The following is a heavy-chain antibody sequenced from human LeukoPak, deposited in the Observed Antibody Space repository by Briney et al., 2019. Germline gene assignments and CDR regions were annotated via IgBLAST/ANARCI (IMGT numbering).Heavy chain of an antibody. D-gene: IGHD3-22*01. V-gene: IGHV2-70*11. CDR2: IDWDDDK. CDR1: GFSLSASGMC. Sequence: SGPALVKPTQTLTLTCTFSGFSLSASGMCVSWIRQPPGKALEWLARIDWDDDKYYSTSLKTRLTISKDTSKNQVVLTMTNMDPVDTATYYCARIQVGGYYDSSGYRYWGQGTLVTVSS. J-gene: IGHJ4*02. CDR3: ARIQVGGYYDSSGYRY.